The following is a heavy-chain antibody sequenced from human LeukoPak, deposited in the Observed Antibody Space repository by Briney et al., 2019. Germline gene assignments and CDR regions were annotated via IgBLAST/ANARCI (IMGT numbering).Heavy chain of an antibody. J-gene: IGHJ6*03. D-gene: IGHD3-10*01. CDR2: ISGSGST. V-gene: IGHV3-23*01. CDR1: GFTFSNYA. CDR3: AKVWGASGTYPYYYYYMDV. Sequence: AGGSLRLSCAASGFTFSNYAMNWVRQAPGKGLEWVSGISGSGSTHYTASVKGRFTVSRDNPRNTLYLQVTGLRAEDTAVYYCAKVWGASGTYPYYYYYMDVWGKGTTVTVSS.